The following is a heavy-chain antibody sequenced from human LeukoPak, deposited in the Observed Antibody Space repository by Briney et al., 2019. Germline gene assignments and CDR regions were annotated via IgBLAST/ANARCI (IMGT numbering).Heavy chain of an antibody. D-gene: IGHD3-22*01. CDR1: GGSISGNY. CDR3: ARDTGSGWSSVIDC. J-gene: IGHJ4*02. V-gene: IGHV4-4*07. CDR2: VYNSGTT. Sequence: PSETLSLTCTVSGGSISGNYWSWIRQPAGKGLEWIGRVYNSGTTNYNPSLKSRVTMSVDTSKNQSSLKLSSVTAADTAVYYCARDTGSGWSSVIDCWGPGILVTVSS.